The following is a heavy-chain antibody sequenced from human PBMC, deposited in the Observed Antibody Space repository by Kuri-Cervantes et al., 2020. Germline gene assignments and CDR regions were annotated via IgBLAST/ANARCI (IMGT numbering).Heavy chain of an antibody. D-gene: IGHD3-10*01. V-gene: IGHV3-7*01. CDR1: GFTFSSYA. J-gene: IGHJ3*02. CDR3: ARVADMVRGVITQNDAFDI. CDR2: IKQDGSEK. Sequence: GESLKISCAASGFTFSSYAMSWVRQAPGKGLEWVANIKQDGSEKYYVDSVKGRFTISRDNAKNSLYLQMNSLRAEDTAVYYCARVADMVRGVITQNDAFDIWGQGTMVTVSS.